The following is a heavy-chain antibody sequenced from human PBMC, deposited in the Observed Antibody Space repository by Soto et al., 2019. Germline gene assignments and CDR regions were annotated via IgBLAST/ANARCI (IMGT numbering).Heavy chain of an antibody. J-gene: IGHJ4*02. CDR3: ARYIPETGYYHYDY. CDR1: GGSISSDY. Sequence: SETLSLTCTVSGGSISSDYWSWIRQPPGKGLEWIGYIYYSGSTNYNPSLKSRVTISVDTSKNQFSLKLSSVTAADTAVYYCARYIPETGYYHYDYWGQGTLVTVSS. V-gene: IGHV4-59*01. D-gene: IGHD3-9*01. CDR2: IYYSGST.